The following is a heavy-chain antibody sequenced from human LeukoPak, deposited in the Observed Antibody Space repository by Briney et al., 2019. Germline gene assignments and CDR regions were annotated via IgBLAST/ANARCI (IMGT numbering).Heavy chain of an antibody. CDR2: ISSSSSYI. CDR3: ARDPKMAISYASGSHFDY. Sequence: PGGSLRLSCAASGFTFSSYSMNWVRHAPGKGLEWVSSISSSSSYINYADSVKGRFTISRDNSKNTLYLDMNSLRVQDTAVYYCARDPKMAISYASGSHFDYWGQGTLVTVSS. D-gene: IGHD3-10*01. J-gene: IGHJ4*02. CDR1: GFTFSSYS. V-gene: IGHV3-21*01.